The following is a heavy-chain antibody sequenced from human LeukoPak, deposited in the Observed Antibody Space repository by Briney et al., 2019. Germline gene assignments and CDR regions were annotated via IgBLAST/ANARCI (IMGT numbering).Heavy chain of an antibody. D-gene: IGHD2-21*01. J-gene: IGHJ4*02. CDR3: AKGAADWYLSYIED. CDR1: GVTFKKSA. Sequence: GGSLRLSCVGSGVTFKKSAMSWVRQSPGKGLEWVSTMTSSADKTYYAASVKGRFTISRDDSKNTLYLLLSSLRADDTALYYCAKGAADWYLSYIEDSGQGTRVIVSS. CDR2: MTSSADKT. V-gene: IGHV3-23*01.